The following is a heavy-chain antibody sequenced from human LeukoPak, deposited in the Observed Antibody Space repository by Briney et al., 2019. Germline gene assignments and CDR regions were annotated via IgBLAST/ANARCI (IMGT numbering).Heavy chain of an antibody. CDR1: GYSISSGYY. V-gene: IGHV4-38-2*02. J-gene: IGHJ4*02. D-gene: IGHD3-22*01. CDR3: AKRGVVIRVILVGFHKEAYYFDS. Sequence: SETLSLTCTISGYSISSGYYWGWIRQPPGKGLEWIGSIYHSGSTYYNPSLKSRVTISLDTSENQFSLKLSSVTAADTAVYFCAKRGVVIRVILVGFHKEAYYFDSWGQGALVTVSS. CDR2: IYHSGST.